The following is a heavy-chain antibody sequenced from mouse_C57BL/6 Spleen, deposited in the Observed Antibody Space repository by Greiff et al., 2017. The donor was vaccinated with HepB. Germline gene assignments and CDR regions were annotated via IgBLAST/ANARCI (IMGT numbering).Heavy chain of an antibody. D-gene: IGHD2-4*01. CDR3: AREGMITLDY. J-gene: IGHJ2*01. CDR2: INPSSGYT. CDR1: GYTFTSYT. V-gene: IGHV1-4*01. Sequence: VQGVESGAELARPGASVKMSCKASGYTFTSYTMHWVKQRPGQGLEWIGYINPSSGYTKYNQKFKDKATLTADKSSSTAYMQLSSLTSEDSAVYYCAREGMITLDYWGQGTTLTVSS.